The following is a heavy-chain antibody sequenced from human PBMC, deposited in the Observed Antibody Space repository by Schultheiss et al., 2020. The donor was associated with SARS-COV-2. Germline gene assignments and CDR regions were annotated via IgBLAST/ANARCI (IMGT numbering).Heavy chain of an antibody. CDR2: IYYSGST. CDR1: GGSFSGYY. J-gene: IGHJ4*02. Sequence: SETLSLTCAVYGGSFSGYYWSWIRQPPGKGLEWIGYIYYSGSTNYNPSLKSRVTMSVDTSKNQFSLKLSSVTAADTAVYYCARQTYYDFWSGYSHWFDYWGQGTLVTVSS. V-gene: IGHV4-59*08. D-gene: IGHD3-3*01. CDR3: ARQTYYDFWSGYSHWFDY.